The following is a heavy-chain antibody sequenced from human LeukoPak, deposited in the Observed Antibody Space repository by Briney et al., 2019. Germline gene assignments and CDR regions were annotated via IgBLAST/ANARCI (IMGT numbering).Heavy chain of an antibody. V-gene: IGHV4-59*12. J-gene: IGHJ5*02. Sequence: SETLSLTCTVSGGSISSYYWSWIRQPPGKGLEWIGYIYYSGSTNYNPSLKRRVTISLKTSKHQFSLKLRSVTAADTAVYYCAREVYGDYYNWFDPWGQGTLVTVSS. D-gene: IGHD4-17*01. CDR3: AREVYGDYYNWFDP. CDR1: GGSISSYY. CDR2: IYYSGST.